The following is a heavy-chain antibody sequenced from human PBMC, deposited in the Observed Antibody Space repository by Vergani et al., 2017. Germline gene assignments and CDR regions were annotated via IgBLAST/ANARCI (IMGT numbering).Heavy chain of an antibody. D-gene: IGHD6-19*01. CDR2: IYYSGST. J-gene: IGHJ4*02. Sequence: QLQLQESGPGLVKPSETLSLTCTVSGGSISSSSYYWGWIRQPPGKGLEWIGSIYYSGSTYYNPSLKSRVTISVDTSKNQFSLKLSSVTAADTAVYYCARDACWSIAVAGNYFDYWGQGTLVTVSS. CDR1: GGSISSSSYY. V-gene: IGHV4-39*07. CDR3: ARDACWSIAVAGNYFDY.